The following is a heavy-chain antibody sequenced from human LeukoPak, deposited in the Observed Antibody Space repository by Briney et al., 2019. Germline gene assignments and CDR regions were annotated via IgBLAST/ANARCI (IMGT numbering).Heavy chain of an antibody. Sequence: GASVKVSCKASGYTFTDYDVHWVRQAPGQGLEWMGWINPNSGDTNYAQKFQGRVTMTRDTSISTAYMELSRLRSDDTAVYYCAKTTFYFGSGSYYPDYWGQGTLVAVSS. V-gene: IGHV1-2*02. J-gene: IGHJ4*02. CDR2: INPNSGDT. D-gene: IGHD3-10*01. CDR1: GYTFTDYD. CDR3: AKTTFYFGSGSYYPDY.